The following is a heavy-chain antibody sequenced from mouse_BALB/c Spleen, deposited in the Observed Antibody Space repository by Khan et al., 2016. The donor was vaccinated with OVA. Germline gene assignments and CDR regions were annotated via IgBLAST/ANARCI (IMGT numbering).Heavy chain of an antibody. J-gene: IGHJ1*01. CDR2: ISYDGSN. Sequence: EVQLVETGPGLVKPSQSLSLTCSVTGYSITSGYYWNWIRQFPGNKLEWMGYISYDGSNNYNPSLKNRISITRDTSKNQFFLKLNSVTTEDTATFYCARDYRPRYFDVWGAETSVTVSS. V-gene: IGHV3-6*02. CDR3: ARDYRPRYFDV. CDR1: GYSITSGYY.